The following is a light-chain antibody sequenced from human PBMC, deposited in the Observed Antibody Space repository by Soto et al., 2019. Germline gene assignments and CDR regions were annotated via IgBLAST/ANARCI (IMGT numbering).Light chain of an antibody. V-gene: IGLV2-23*01. Sequence: QSVLTQPASVSGSPGQSITISCTGTSSDVGSYNLVSWYQQHPGKSPKLMIYEGSKRPSGVSNRFSGSKSGNTASLTISGLQAEDEADYYCCSYAGSTTSYVFGIGTKLTVL. CDR2: EGS. J-gene: IGLJ1*01. CDR3: CSYAGSTTSYV. CDR1: SSDVGSYNL.